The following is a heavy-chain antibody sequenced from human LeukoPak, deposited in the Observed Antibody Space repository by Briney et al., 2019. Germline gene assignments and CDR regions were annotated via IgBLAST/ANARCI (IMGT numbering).Heavy chain of an antibody. J-gene: IGHJ4*02. CDR2: ISNHGGSK. D-gene: IGHD2-21*02. V-gene: IGHV3-64*01. Sequence: GGSLRLFCAASGFTFSRYALHWVRQAPGKGLEYVSYISNHGGSKYYANSVKGRFNISRDNSKNTLYLQMNSLRAEDTAVYFCARDAEAGTFCGGDCYSGNYFYYWGQGTLVTVSS. CDR1: GFTFSRYA. CDR3: ARDAEAGTFCGGDCYSGNYFYY.